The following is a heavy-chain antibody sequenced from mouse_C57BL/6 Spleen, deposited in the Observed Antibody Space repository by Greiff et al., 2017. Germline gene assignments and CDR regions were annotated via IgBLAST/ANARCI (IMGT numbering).Heavy chain of an antibody. CDR1: GFNIKDDY. Sequence: EVKLMESGAELVRPGASVKLSCTASGFNIKDDYMHWVKQRPEQGLEWIGWIDPENGDTEYASKFQGKATITADTSSNTAYLQLSSLTSEDTAVYYCTFYGSSYYWGQGTTLTVSS. CDR2: IDPENGDT. V-gene: IGHV14-4*01. J-gene: IGHJ2*01. CDR3: TFYGSSYY. D-gene: IGHD1-1*01.